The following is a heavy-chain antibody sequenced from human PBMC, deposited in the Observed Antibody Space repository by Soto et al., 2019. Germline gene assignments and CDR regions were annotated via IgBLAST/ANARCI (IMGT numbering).Heavy chain of an antibody. CDR2: IRNKANSYST. J-gene: IGHJ3*02. Sequence: VGSLRLSCAASGFTFSDHYMDWVRQAPGKGLEWVGRIRNKANSYSTEYAASVKGRFTVSRDDAMNALYLQMNSLKTEDTAVYYCARPLVGSVRRGFEIWGQGTMVTVSS. CDR3: ARPLVGSVRRGFEI. CDR1: GFTFSDHY. V-gene: IGHV3-72*01. D-gene: IGHD1-26*01.